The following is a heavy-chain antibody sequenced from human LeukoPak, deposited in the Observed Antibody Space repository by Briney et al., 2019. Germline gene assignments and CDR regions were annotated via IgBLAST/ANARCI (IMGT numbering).Heavy chain of an antibody. J-gene: IGHJ4*02. V-gene: IGHV4-59*08. CDR1: GGSISSYY. D-gene: IGHD6-19*01. CDR3: ARVNTEGSADY. Sequence: SETLSLTCTVSGGSISSYYWSWIRQPPGKGLEWIGYIYYSGRTNYNPSLKSRVTISVDTSKNQFSLKLSSVTAADTAVYYCARVNTEGSADYWGQGTLVTVSS. CDR2: IYYSGRT.